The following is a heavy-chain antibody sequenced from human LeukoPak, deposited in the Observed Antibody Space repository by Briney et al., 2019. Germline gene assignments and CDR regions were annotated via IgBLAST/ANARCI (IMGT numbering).Heavy chain of an antibody. CDR3: ARGLAAAAPEDY. V-gene: IGHV3-21*04. CDR1: GFTFSSYS. Sequence: KAGRSLRLSCAASGFTFSSYSMNWVRQAPGKGLEWVSSISSSSSYIYYADSVKGRFTISRDNSKNTLYFQMNSLRAEDTAVYYCARGLAAAAPEDYWGQGTLVTVSS. CDR2: ISSSSSYI. J-gene: IGHJ4*02. D-gene: IGHD6-13*01.